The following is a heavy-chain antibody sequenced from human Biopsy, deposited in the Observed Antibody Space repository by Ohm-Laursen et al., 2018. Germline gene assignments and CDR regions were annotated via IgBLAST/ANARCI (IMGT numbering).Heavy chain of an antibody. Sequence: ASVKVSCKPSGYTFGNYGISWVRQAPGQGLERMGWISVYNGNTDYPHKFQGRVTLTTDTSTGTAYMELRSLTSDDTAIYCCARDVVGRGASFFDFWGQGTSVTVSS. V-gene: IGHV1-18*01. D-gene: IGHD1-26*01. CDR3: ARDVVGRGASFFDF. CDR2: ISVYNGNT. CDR1: GYTFGNYG. J-gene: IGHJ4*02.